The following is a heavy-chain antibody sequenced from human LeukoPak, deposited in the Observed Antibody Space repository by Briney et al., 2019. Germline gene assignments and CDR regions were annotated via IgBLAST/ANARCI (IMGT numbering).Heavy chain of an antibody. D-gene: IGHD3-10*01. V-gene: IGHV3-21*01. J-gene: IGHJ4*02. Sequence: GGSLRLSCAASGFTFSSSAMNWVRQAPGKGLEWVSSISTSSSYIYYADSVKGRFTISRDNAKNSLFLQMNSLRAEDTAVYYCARGSENYLGGLDYWGQGTQVTVSS. CDR3: ARGSENYLGGLDY. CDR2: ISTSSSYI. CDR1: GFTFSSSA.